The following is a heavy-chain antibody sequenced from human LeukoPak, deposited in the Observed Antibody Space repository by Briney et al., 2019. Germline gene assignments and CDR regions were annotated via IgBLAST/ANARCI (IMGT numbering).Heavy chain of an antibody. D-gene: IGHD5-18*01. J-gene: IGHJ4*02. CDR2: IIPIFGTA. Sequence: SVKVSCKASGGTFSSYAISWVRQAPGQGLEWMGGIIPIFGTANYAQRFQGRVTITADESTSTAYMELSSLRSEDTAVYYCARVDTAMIDHDYWGQGTLVTVSS. CDR3: ARVDTAMIDHDY. CDR1: GGTFSSYA. V-gene: IGHV1-69*13.